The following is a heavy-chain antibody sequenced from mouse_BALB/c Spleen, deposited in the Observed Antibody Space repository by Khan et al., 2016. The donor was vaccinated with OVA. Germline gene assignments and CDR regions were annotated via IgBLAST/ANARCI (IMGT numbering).Heavy chain of an antibody. Sequence: EVQLQQSGPELEKPGASVKISCKASGYSFTGYNMNWVKQSNGKSLEWIGNIDPHYGGLSYNQKFKGKATLSVDKSSSTAYMQLKSLTSEDSAVXYCARSTWYFDVWGAGTTVTVSS. CDR3: ARSTWYFDV. V-gene: IGHV1-39*01. CDR2: IDPHYGGL. CDR1: GYSFTGYN. J-gene: IGHJ1*01.